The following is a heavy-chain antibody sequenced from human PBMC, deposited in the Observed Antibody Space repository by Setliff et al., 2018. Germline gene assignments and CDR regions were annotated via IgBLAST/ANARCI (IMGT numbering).Heavy chain of an antibody. V-gene: IGHV4-34*01. D-gene: IGHD3-3*01. CDR2: INHRGST. J-gene: IGHJ5*02. CDR1: GDSFRDYY. Sequence: LSLTCAVYGDSFRDYYWSLIRQPPGKGLEWIEEINHRGSTNYSPYLRSRLPMSVDTSKNQFTLKLSSVTAADTAVYNCAKVITVFGVVIMENWFDPWGQGTLVTVSS. CDR3: AKVITVFGVVIMENWFDP.